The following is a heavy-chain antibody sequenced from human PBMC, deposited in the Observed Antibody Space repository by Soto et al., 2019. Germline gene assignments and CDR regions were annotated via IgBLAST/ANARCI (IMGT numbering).Heavy chain of an antibody. CDR3: ARSRGGYFDY. CDR2: IYYSGST. V-gene: IGHV4-59*01. D-gene: IGHD3-22*01. CDR1: GASISTYY. Sequence: QMQLQESGPGLVKPSETLSLTCTVSGASISTYYWSWILQPPVKGLEWIGYIYYSGSTNYNPSLKSRVTISVDTSKNQFSLKLSSVTAADTAVYYCARSRGGYFDYWGQGTLVTVSS. J-gene: IGHJ4*02.